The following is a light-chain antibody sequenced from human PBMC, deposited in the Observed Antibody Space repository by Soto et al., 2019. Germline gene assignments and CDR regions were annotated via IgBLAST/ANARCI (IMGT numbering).Light chain of an antibody. Sequence: DIQMTQSPSALSASVGDRVTITCRACQSITTYLNWYQQKPGEAPKLLIYAASSLQSGVPSRFSGSDSGTDFTLTISSLQPEDSATYYCQHSYSTPITFGQGTRLEIK. V-gene: IGKV1-39*01. CDR1: QSITTY. CDR2: AAS. CDR3: QHSYSTPIT. J-gene: IGKJ5*01.